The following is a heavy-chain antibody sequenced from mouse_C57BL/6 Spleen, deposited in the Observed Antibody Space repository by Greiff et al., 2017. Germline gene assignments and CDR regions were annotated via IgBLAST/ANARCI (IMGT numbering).Heavy chain of an antibody. J-gene: IGHJ4*01. Sequence: EVKLVESGPELVKPGASVKISCKASGYSFTGYFMNWVKQSHGKSLEWIGRINPYNGDTFYNQKFKGKATLTVDKSSSTAHMELLSLTSEDFAVYYCARERVYDGYYGRMDYWGQGTSVTVSS. D-gene: IGHD2-3*01. V-gene: IGHV1-37*01. CDR1: GYSFTGYF. CDR2: INPYNGDT. CDR3: ARERVYDGYYGRMDY.